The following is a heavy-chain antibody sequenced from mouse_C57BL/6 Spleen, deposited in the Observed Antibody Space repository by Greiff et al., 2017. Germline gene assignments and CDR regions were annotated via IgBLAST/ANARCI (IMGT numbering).Heavy chain of an antibody. CDR2: IDPSDSYT. CDR3: ASGYYGSSYVWYFDV. V-gene: IGHV1-69*01. Sequence: VQLQQPGAELVMPGASVKLSCKASGYTFTSYWMHWVKQRPGQGLEWIGEIDPSDSYTNYNQKFKGKSTLTVDKSSSTAYMQLSSLTSEDSAVYYCASGYYGSSYVWYFDVWGTGTTVTVSS. J-gene: IGHJ1*03. CDR1: GYTFTSYW. D-gene: IGHD1-1*01.